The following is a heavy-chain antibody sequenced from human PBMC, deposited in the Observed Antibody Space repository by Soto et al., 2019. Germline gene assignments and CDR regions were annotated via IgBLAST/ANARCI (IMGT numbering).Heavy chain of an antibody. Sequence: ASVKVSCKASGYTFTSYGISWVRQAPGQGLEWMGWIGAYNGNTNYAQKLQGRVTMTTDTSTSTAYMELRSLRSDDTAVYYCARDLRLRFLEWLLDGGESDYWGQGTLVTVSS. V-gene: IGHV1-18*01. D-gene: IGHD3-3*01. CDR3: ARDLRLRFLEWLLDGGESDY. J-gene: IGHJ4*02. CDR2: IGAYNGNT. CDR1: GYTFTSYG.